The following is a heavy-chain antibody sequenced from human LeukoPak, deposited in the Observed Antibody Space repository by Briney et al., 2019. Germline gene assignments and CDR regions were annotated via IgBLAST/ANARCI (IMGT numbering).Heavy chain of an antibody. J-gene: IGHJ6*03. D-gene: IGHD3-10*01. CDR1: GGSISSSSYY. CDR3: ARDHSGGSGSYWYYYYYMDV. Sequence: SETLSLTCTVSGGSISSSSYYWGWIRQPPGKGLEWIGSIYYSGSTYYNPSLKSRVTISVDTSKNQFSLKLSSVTAADTAVYYCARDHSGGSGSYWYYYYYMDVWGKGTTVTVSS. CDR2: IYYSGST. V-gene: IGHV4-39*07.